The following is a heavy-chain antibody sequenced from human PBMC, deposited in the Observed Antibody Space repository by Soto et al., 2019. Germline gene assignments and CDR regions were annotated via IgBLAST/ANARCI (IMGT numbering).Heavy chain of an antibody. Sequence: QVQLQESGPGLVKPSQTLSLTCNVSGDSINNGGHYWSWIRQPPGKGLEWIGFIYYSGTTYYSPSLKSRVTISVHTSKVQISLKLNSVTVADKAVYCCARNAVGATESGFDSWGQGTLVTVSS. J-gene: IGHJ4*02. CDR2: IYYSGTT. D-gene: IGHD1-26*01. V-gene: IGHV4-31*03. CDR3: ARNAVGATESGFDS. CDR1: GDSINNGGHY.